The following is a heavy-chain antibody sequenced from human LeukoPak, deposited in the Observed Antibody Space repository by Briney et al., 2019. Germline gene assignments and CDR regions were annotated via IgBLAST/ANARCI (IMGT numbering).Heavy chain of an antibody. Sequence: GGFLRLSCAASGFTFSSYSMNWVRQAPGKGLEWVSYISSSSSTIYYADSVKGRFTISRDNAKNSLYLQMNSLRAEDTAVYYCARDRGDYDAFDIWGQGTMVTVSS. CDR3: ARDRGDYDAFDI. CDR1: GFTFSSYS. CDR2: ISSSSSTI. D-gene: IGHD4-17*01. V-gene: IGHV3-48*01. J-gene: IGHJ3*02.